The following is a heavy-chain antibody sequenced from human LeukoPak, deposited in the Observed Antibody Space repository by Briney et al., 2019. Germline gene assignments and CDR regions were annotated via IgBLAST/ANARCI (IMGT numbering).Heavy chain of an antibody. Sequence: GGSLRLSCAASGFTFSNYAMIWVRQAPGKWLEWVSTVTVACYTTSYADSVKVRFTISRDYFKKTLYLQMNSLRAEDTAVYYCARRKNSQLLAFDCWGQGTPVTVSS. CDR3: ARRKNSQLLAFDC. D-gene: IGHD2-2*01. CDR2: VTVACYTT. CDR1: GFTFSNYA. V-gene: IGHV3-23*01. J-gene: IGHJ4*02.